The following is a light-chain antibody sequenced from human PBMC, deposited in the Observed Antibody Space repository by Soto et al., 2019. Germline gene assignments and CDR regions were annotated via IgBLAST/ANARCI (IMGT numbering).Light chain of an antibody. CDR1: QSSNSIY. J-gene: IGKJ1*01. Sequence: EIVLTQSPGTLSLSPGERATLSCRASQSSNSIYLAWYQQKPGQAPRLLIYGASTRATGIPARFSGSGSGTEFTLTISSLQSEDFAVYYCQQYNNWPLTFGQGTKVDIK. V-gene: IGKV3-15*01. CDR3: QQYNNWPLT. CDR2: GAS.